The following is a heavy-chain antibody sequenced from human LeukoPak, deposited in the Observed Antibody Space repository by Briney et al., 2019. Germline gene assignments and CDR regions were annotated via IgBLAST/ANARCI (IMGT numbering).Heavy chain of an antibody. CDR2: IYHSGST. J-gene: IGHJ3*02. CDR3: ASQEWAHSSSLHHDAFHI. Sequence: PSETLSPTCTVSGYPISSGYYWGWIRQPPGKGLEWIGSIYHSGSTYYNPSLKSRVTISVDTSKNQFSLKLSSVTAADTAVYYCASQEWAHSSSLHHDAFHIWAQGNMVPVSS. V-gene: IGHV4-38-2*02. CDR1: GYPISSGYY. D-gene: IGHD6-13*01.